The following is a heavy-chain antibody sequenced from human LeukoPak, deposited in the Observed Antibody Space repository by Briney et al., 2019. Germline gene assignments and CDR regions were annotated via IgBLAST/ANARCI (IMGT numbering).Heavy chain of an antibody. CDR1: GASMSTYY. V-gene: IGHV4-59*01. Sequence: SETLSLTCTVSGASMSTYYWSWIRQPPGKGLEWIAYIYHSGSTNYNPSLKSRVTISVDTSKNQFFLKPNSVTAADTALYYCARDGYGGIDYWGQGILVTVSS. J-gene: IGHJ4*02. D-gene: IGHD4-23*01. CDR2: IYHSGST. CDR3: ARDGYGGIDY.